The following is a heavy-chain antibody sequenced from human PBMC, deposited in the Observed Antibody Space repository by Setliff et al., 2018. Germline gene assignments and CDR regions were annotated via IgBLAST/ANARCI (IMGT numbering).Heavy chain of an antibody. Sequence: SETLSLTCAVSSYSISTNYYWGWIRQPPGKGLEWIGSIYHSGSTYYNPSLKSRATISVDTSKNQFSLKLTSVTAADTAVYYCARVGAVNYDFDSWGQGTLVTVSS. CDR1: SYSISTNYY. CDR3: ARVGAVNYDFDS. V-gene: IGHV4-38-2*01. D-gene: IGHD3-10*01. CDR2: IYHSGST. J-gene: IGHJ4*02.